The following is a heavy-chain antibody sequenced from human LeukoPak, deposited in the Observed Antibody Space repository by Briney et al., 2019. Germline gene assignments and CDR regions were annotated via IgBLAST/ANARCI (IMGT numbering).Heavy chain of an antibody. CDR3: ASQSSGGFFEDY. D-gene: IGHD3-3*01. CDR2: IKQDGSEK. CDR1: GFTFSSYW. V-gene: IGHV3-7*01. Sequence: GGSLRLSCAASGFTFSSYWMTWVRQAPGKGLEWVANIKQDGSEKYYVDSVKGRFTISRDNAKNSLYLQMNSLRAEDTAVYYCASQSSGGFFEDYWDQGTLVTVSS. J-gene: IGHJ4*02.